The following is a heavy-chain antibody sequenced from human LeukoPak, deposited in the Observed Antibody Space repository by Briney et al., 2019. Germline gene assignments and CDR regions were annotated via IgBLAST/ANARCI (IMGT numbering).Heavy chain of an antibody. CDR3: AKDPSDVDAFDI. J-gene: IGHJ3*02. CDR2: TYSDGKT. CDR1: GLIVSSNY. V-gene: IGHV3-53*01. Sequence: GGSLRLSCAASGLIVSSNYMSWVRQAPGKGLEWVSITYSDGKTNYADSVKGRFTISRDNSKNTLYLQMNSLRAEDTAVYYCAKDPSDVDAFDIWGQGTMVTVSS.